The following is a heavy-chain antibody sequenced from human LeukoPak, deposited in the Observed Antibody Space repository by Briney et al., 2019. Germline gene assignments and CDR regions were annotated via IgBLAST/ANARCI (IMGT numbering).Heavy chain of an antibody. CDR2: ISYSGGIT. Sequence: PGGSLRLSCAVSGITLSNYGMSWVRQAPGKGLEWVAGISYSGGITNYADSVKGRFTISRDNPKNTLYLQMNSLRAEDTAVYFCAKRGVVIRAVIIVGFHKEAYYFDYWGQGALVTVSS. V-gene: IGHV3-23*01. CDR3: AKRGVVIRAVIIVGFHKEAYYFDY. J-gene: IGHJ4*02. CDR1: GITLSNYG. D-gene: IGHD3-10*01.